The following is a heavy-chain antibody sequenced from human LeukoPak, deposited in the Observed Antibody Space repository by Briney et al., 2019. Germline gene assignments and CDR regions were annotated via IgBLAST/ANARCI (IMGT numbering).Heavy chain of an antibody. D-gene: IGHD1-7*01. J-gene: IGHJ4*02. V-gene: IGHV3-20*04. CDR1: GFTFDDYG. CDR2: LNWNGGST. CDR3: ARGGITGTSGPDY. Sequence: GGSLRLSCAASGFTFDDYGMTWVRQAPGKGLEWVSGLNWNGGSTGYADSVKGRFTTSRDNAKNSLYLQMNSLRDEDTAFYYCARGGITGTSGPDYWGQGTLVTVSS.